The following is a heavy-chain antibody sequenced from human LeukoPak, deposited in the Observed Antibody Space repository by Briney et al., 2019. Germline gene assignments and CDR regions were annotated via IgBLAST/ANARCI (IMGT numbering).Heavy chain of an antibody. J-gene: IGHJ4*02. CDR1: GFTFSSYA. D-gene: IGHD3-10*01. Sequence: PGGSLRLSCAASGFTFSSYAMHWVRQAPGKGLEWVAVISYDGSNKYYADSVKGRFTISRDNSKNTLHLQMNSLRAEDTAVYYCAKDRESYGSGSDQNFDYWGQGTLVTVSS. CDR3: AKDRESYGSGSDQNFDY. CDR2: ISYDGSNK. V-gene: IGHV3-30-3*01.